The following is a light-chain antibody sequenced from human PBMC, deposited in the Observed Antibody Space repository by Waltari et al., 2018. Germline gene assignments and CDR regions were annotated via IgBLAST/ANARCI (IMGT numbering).Light chain of an antibody. J-gene: IGKJ5*01. V-gene: IGKV1-5*03. Sequence: DIQMTQSPSTLSASVGDSVTITRRASQSINIWLAWYQQKPGKAPKLLIDKASNLASGVPSRFSGSGSGTEFTLTINSLQPDDFATYYCQQYYTFSVTFGQGTRLEIK. CDR3: QQYYTFSVT. CDR2: KAS. CDR1: QSINIW.